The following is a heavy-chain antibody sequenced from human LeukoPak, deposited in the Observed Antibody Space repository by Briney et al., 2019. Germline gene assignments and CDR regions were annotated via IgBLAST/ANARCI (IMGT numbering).Heavy chain of an antibody. CDR2: ISGIGGTT. CDR1: GFTFSSYA. V-gene: IGHV3-23*01. J-gene: IGHJ4*02. CDR3: AKEQQLWLLGYFDY. D-gene: IGHD5-18*01. Sequence: GGALRLSCAASGFTFSSYAMSWVRQAPGKGLEWVSTISGIGGTTDYTESVKGRFTISRDNSKNTLYLQMNSLRAEDTAVYYCAKEQQLWLLGYFDYWGQGALVT.